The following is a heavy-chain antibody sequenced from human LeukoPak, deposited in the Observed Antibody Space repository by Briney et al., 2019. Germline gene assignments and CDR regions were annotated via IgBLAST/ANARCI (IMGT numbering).Heavy chain of an antibody. Sequence: QPGGSLRLSCAASGFTFSNYWMSWVRQALGKGLEWVASINQDGSEKYYVDSVKGRFTISRDNSKNTLYLQMNSLRAEDTAVYYCAKDWTTSFDYWGQGTLVTVSS. V-gene: IGHV3-7*03. J-gene: IGHJ4*02. CDR1: GFTFSNYW. D-gene: IGHD3/OR15-3a*01. CDR2: INQDGSEK. CDR3: AKDWTTSFDY.